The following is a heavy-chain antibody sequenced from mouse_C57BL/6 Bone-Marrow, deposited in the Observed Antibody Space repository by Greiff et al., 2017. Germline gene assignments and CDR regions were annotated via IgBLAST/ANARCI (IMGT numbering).Heavy chain of an antibody. Sequence: VQLQQPGAELVKPGASVKLSCKASGYTFTSYWMHWVKQRPGQGLEWIGMIHPNSGSTNYNEKFKSKATLTVDKSSSTAYMQLSSLTSEDSAVYYCARGDLLWLRREGSGYWGQGTTLTVSS. CDR2: IHPNSGST. J-gene: IGHJ2*01. D-gene: IGHD2-2*01. CDR3: ARGDLLWLRREGSGY. V-gene: IGHV1-64*01. CDR1: GYTFTSYW.